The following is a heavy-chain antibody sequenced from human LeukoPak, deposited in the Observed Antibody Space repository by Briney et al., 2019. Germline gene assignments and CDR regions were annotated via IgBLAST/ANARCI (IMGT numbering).Heavy chain of an antibody. CDR2: ISAYNGNT. D-gene: IGHD3-22*01. Sequence: APVKVSCKASGYTFTSYGISWVRQAPGQGLEWMGWISAYNGNTNYAQKLQGRVTMTTDTSTSTAYMELRSLRSDDTAVYYCARDSEGYYYDSSGYYSFDYWGQGTLVTVSS. CDR3: ARDSEGYYYDSSGYYSFDY. V-gene: IGHV1-18*01. CDR1: GYTFTSYG. J-gene: IGHJ4*02.